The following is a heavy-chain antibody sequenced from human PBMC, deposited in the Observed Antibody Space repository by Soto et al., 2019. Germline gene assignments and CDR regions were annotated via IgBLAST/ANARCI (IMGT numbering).Heavy chain of an antibody. CDR2: IIPIFGTP. CDR3: ARDDVDTAMPYGMDV. D-gene: IGHD5-18*01. J-gene: IGHJ6*02. CDR1: GGTFSSYA. Sequence: QVQLVQSGAEVKKPGSSVKVSCKASGGTFSSYAISWVRQAPGQGLEWMGGIIPIFGTPNYAQKFQGRVTITADESTSTAYMGLSSLRSEDTAVYYCARDDVDTAMPYGMDVWGQGTTVTVSS. V-gene: IGHV1-69*12.